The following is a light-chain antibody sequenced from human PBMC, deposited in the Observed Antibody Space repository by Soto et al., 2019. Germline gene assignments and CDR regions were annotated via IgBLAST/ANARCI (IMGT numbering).Light chain of an antibody. CDR3: AAWDDSLNGHVV. CDR1: SSNIGSNT. CDR2: TNN. J-gene: IGLJ2*01. Sequence: QSVLTQPPSASGTPGQRVTSSCSGSSSNIGSNTVNWYQQLPGTAPKVLIYTNNQRPSGVPDRFSGSKSGTSASLAISGLQSEDEADYYCAAWDDSLNGHVVFGGGTKLTVL. V-gene: IGLV1-44*01.